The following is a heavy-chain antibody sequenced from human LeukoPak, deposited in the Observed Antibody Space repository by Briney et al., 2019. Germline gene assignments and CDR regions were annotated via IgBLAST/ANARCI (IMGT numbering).Heavy chain of an antibody. CDR2: MNPNSGNT. D-gene: IGHD4-23*01. Sequence: ASVKVSCKASGYTFTSYDINWVRQATGQGLEWMGWMNPNSGNTGYAQKFQGRVTITRNTSISTAYMELSSLRSEDTAVYYCARVENGYGGKGASSWFDPWGQGTLVTVSS. CDR3: ARVENGYGGKGASSWFDP. CDR1: GYTFTSYD. J-gene: IGHJ5*02. V-gene: IGHV1-8*03.